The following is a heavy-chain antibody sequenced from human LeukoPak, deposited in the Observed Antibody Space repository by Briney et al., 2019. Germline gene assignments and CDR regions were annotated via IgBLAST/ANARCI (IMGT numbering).Heavy chain of an antibody. CDR1: GYSISSGYY. CDR2: IYHSGST. D-gene: IGHD3-10*01. J-gene: IGHJ4*02. CDR3: ARVTGGGSPRIDY. Sequence: PSETLSLTCTVSGYSISSGYYWGWIRPPPGKGLEWIGSIYHSGSTYYNPSLKSRVTISVDTSKNQFSLKLSSVTAADTAVYYCARVTGGGSPRIDYWGQGTLVTVSS. V-gene: IGHV4-38-2*02.